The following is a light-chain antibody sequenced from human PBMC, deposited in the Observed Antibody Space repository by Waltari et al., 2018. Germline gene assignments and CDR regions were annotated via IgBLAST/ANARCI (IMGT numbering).Light chain of an antibody. J-gene: IGKJ2*03. CDR2: GGS. V-gene: IGKV2-40*01. Sequence: EIVMTQTPLSLPITPGEPASISCRSSQSLLHSNGNTYLHWYLQKPGQSPQLLIYGGSNRASGVPDRFSGSGSGTDFTLKIRKVEAEDVGVYYCVQAMAFPYSVGQGTKVEIK. CDR3: VQAMAFPYS. CDR1: QSLLHSNGNTY.